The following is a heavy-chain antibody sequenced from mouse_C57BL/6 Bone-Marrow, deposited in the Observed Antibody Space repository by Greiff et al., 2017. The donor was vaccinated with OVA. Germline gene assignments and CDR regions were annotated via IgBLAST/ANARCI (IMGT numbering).Heavy chain of an antibody. CDR2: IDPETGGT. D-gene: IGHD1-1*01. Sequence: QVQLKESGAELVRPGASVTLSCKASGYTFTDYEMHWVKQTPVHGLEWIGAIDPETGGTAYNQKFKGKAILTADKSSSTAYMELRSLTSEDSAVYYCTNYYGPWFAYWGQGTLVTVSA. CDR3: TNYYGPWFAY. J-gene: IGHJ3*01. V-gene: IGHV1-15*01. CDR1: GYTFTDYE.